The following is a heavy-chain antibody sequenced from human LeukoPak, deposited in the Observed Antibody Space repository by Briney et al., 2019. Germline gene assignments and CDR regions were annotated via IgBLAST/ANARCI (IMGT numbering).Heavy chain of an antibody. CDR3: ARGSNWFDP. CDR1: GGSISSDY. D-gene: IGHD4-11*01. Sequence: SETLSLTCTVSGGSISSDYWNWIRQPPGKELEWIGYIYYSGSTKYNPSLKSRATISVDTSKNQFSLMLSSVTAADTAVYYCARGSNWFDPWGQGTPVTVSS. V-gene: IGHV4-59*01. CDR2: IYYSGST. J-gene: IGHJ5*02.